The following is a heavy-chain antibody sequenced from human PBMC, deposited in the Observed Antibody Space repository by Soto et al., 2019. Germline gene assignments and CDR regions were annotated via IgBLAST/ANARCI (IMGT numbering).Heavy chain of an antibody. CDR1: GGSVSSGSYY. J-gene: IGHJ6*02. CDR2: IYYSGST. Sequence: SETLSLTCTVSGGSVSSGSYYWSWIRQPPGKGLEWIGYIYYSGSTNYNPSLKSRVTISVDTSKNQFSLKLSSVTAADTAVYYCARDEGVSGYYYGMDVWGQGTTVTVSS. CDR3: ARDEGVSGYYYGMDV. V-gene: IGHV4-61*01. D-gene: IGHD6-13*01.